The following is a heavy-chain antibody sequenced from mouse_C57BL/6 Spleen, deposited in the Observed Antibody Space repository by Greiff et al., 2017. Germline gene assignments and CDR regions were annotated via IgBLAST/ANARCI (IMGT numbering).Heavy chain of an antibody. CDR3: ARHNYVPVAFDV. V-gene: IGHV5-9*01. CDR1: GFTFSSYT. D-gene: IGHD2-4*01. CDR2: ISGGGGNT. J-gene: IGHJ1*03. Sequence: EVKLVESGGGLVKPGGSLKLSCAASGFTFSSYTMSWVRQTPEKRLEWVATISGGGGNTYYPDSVKGRFTISRDNAKNTLYLQLSSLRSEDTALYYCARHNYVPVAFDVWGTGTTVTVSS.